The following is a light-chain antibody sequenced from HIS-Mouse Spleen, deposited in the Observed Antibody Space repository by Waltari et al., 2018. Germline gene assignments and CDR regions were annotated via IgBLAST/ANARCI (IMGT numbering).Light chain of an antibody. CDR1: SRDVGSYNL. CDR2: EGS. V-gene: IGLV2-23*01. Sequence: QSALTQPASVSGSPGQSITISCTGTSRDVGSYNLVSWYQQHPGKAPKLMIYEGSKRPSGVSNRFSGSKSGNTASLTISGLQAEDEADYYCCSYAGRSVWVFGGGTKLTVL. J-gene: IGLJ3*02. CDR3: CSYAGRSVWV.